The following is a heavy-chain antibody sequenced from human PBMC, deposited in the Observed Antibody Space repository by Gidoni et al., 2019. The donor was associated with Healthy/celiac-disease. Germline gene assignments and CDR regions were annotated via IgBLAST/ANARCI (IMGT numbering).Heavy chain of an antibody. CDR2: IYSGGST. CDR1: GFTVRSNY. Sequence: EVQLVETGGGLIQPGGSLRLSCAASGFTVRSNYMSWVRQAPGKGLEWVSVIYSGGSTYYADSVKGRFTISRDNSKNTLYLQMNSLRAEDTAVYYCARVRGYSSGSLLGYFDYWGQGTLVTVSS. J-gene: IGHJ4*02. CDR3: ARVRGYSSGSLLGYFDY. D-gene: IGHD6-19*01. V-gene: IGHV3-53*02.